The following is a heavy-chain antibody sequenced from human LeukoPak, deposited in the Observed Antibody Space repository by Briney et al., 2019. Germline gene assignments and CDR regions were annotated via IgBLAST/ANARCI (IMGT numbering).Heavy chain of an antibody. D-gene: IGHD2-15*01. V-gene: IGHV3-30-3*01. CDR2: ISYDGSNK. Sequence: GGSLRLSCAASRFTFSNYAMHWVRQAPGKGLEWVAVISYDGSNKYYADSVKGRFTISRDNSKNTLYLQMNSLRAEDTAVYYCARTPHDLLVAWYFDYWGQGTLVTVSS. J-gene: IGHJ4*02. CDR1: RFTFSNYA. CDR3: ARTPHDLLVAWYFDY.